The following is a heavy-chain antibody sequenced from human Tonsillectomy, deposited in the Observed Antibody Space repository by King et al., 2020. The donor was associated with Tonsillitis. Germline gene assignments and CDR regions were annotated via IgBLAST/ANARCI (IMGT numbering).Heavy chain of an antibody. CDR3: ARLILWFGDLNEGSGMDV. V-gene: IGHV2-26*01. J-gene: IGHJ6*02. D-gene: IGHD3-10*01. Sequence: VTLKESGPVLVKPTETLTLTCSVSGFSLSNARMGVSWIRQPPGKALEWLAHIISNDEKSYSTSLKSRITISKDTSKSQVVLTMTNMDPVDTATYYCARLILWFGDLNEGSGMDVWGQGTTVTVSS. CDR2: IISNDEK. CDR1: GFSLSNARMG.